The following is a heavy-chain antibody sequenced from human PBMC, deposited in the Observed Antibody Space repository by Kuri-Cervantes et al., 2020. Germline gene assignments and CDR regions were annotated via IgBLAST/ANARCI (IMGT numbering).Heavy chain of an antibody. CDR1: GFTFSSYG. Sequence: GGSLRLSCAASGFTFSSYGMHWVRQAPGKGLEWVAVIWYDGSNKYYADSVKGRFTISRDNSKYTLYLQMNSLRAEDTAVYYCATSPDYGGNLWGAFDIWGQGTMVTVSS. CDR2: IWYDGSNK. CDR3: ATSPDYGGNLWGAFDI. J-gene: IGHJ3*02. V-gene: IGHV3-30*02. D-gene: IGHD4-23*01.